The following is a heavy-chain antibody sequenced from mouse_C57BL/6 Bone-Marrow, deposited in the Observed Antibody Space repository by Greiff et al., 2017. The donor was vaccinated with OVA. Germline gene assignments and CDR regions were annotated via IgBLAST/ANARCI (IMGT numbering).Heavy chain of an antibody. Sequence: VQLHQSGAELVRPGASVTLSCKASGYPFTDYEMHWVKQTPVHGLEWIGAIDPETGGTAYNQKFKGKAILTADKSSSTAYMELRSLTSEDSAVYYCTNLTTVVNYAMDYWGQGTSVTVSS. CDR3: TNLTTVVNYAMDY. CDR2: IDPETGGT. D-gene: IGHD1-1*01. CDR1: GYPFTDYE. V-gene: IGHV1-15*01. J-gene: IGHJ4*01.